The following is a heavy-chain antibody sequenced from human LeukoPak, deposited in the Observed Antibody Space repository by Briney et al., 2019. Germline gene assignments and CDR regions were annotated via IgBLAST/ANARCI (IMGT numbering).Heavy chain of an antibody. V-gene: IGHV3-30*02. CDR3: EKDRGSSLDP. CDR1: GFTFSSYG. CDR2: IRYDGSNK. D-gene: IGHD6-19*01. J-gene: IGHJ5*02. Sequence: GGSLRLSCAASGFTFSSYGRHWIRQAPGKGLEWVAFIRYDGSNKYYADSVNRRFTTSIDNSNNTLYLHMNSLRAEDTDVYSCEKDRGSSLDPWGEGTLVTVS.